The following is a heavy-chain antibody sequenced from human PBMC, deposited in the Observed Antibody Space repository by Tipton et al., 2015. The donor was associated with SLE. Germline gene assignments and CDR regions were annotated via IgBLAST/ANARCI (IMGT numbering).Heavy chain of an antibody. CDR2: INHSGST. V-gene: IGHV4-34*01. D-gene: IGHD3-22*01. Sequence: TLSLTCAVYGGSFSGYYWSWIRQPPGKGLEWIGEINHSGSTNYNPSLKSRVTISVDTSKNQFSLKLSSVTAADTAVYYRARAVGDTSGYLDYWGLGTLVTVSS. CDR3: ARAVGDTSGYLDY. CDR1: GGSFSGYY. J-gene: IGHJ4*02.